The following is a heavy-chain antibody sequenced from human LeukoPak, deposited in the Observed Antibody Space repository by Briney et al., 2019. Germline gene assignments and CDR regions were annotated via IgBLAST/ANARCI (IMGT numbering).Heavy chain of an antibody. V-gene: IGHV4-34*01. CDR2: INHSGST. D-gene: IGHD6-19*01. CDR3: ARGRGEAVAGYFDY. Sequence: SETLSHTRAVYRGSLSGYYWSWIRQPPGKGVEWIGEINHSGSTNYNPSLKSRVTISVDTSKTQFALKLSSVTAADTAVYYWARGRGEAVAGYFDYWGQGTLVTVSS. CDR1: RGSLSGYY. J-gene: IGHJ4*02.